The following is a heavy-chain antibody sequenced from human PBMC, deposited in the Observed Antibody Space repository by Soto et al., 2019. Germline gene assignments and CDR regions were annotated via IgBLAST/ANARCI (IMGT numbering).Heavy chain of an antibody. Sequence: QLQLQESGPGLVKPSETLSLTCTVSGGSISSSSYYWGWIRQPPGKGLEWIGSIYYSGSTYYNPSLKSRVTISVDTSKNQFSLKLSSVTAADTAVYYCASSDYGGNSGADYWGQGTLVTVSS. CDR1: GGSISSSSYY. V-gene: IGHV4-39*01. D-gene: IGHD4-17*01. CDR2: IYYSGST. CDR3: ASSDYGGNSGADY. J-gene: IGHJ4*02.